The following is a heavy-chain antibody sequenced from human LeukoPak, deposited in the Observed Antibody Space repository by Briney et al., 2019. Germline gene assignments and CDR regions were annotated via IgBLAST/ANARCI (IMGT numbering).Heavy chain of an antibody. J-gene: IGHJ3*02. CDR1: GFTFSDYY. CDR2: ITNGRSNT. V-gene: IGHV3-11*05. Sequence: PGGSLRLSCAASGFTFSDYYMSWIRQARGRGLEWASHITNGRSNTNYADSVEGRFTISRDNAKNSLYLQMNSLRAEDTAVYYCARDFGAYCGADCYSYSFDIWGQGTVVTVSS. CDR3: ARDFGAYCGADCYSYSFDI. D-gene: IGHD2-21*02.